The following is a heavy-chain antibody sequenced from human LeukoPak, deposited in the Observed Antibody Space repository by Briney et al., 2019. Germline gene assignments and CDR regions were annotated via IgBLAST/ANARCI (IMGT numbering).Heavy chain of an antibody. CDR2: ISTDGSST. CDR3: ALIAARLNY. V-gene: IGHV3-74*01. Sequence: PGGSLRLSCVASGFIFSSYWMHWFRQGPGKGLVWVARISTDGSSTSYADSVKGRFTISRDNAKNTLYLQMDSLRAEDSAVYYCALIAARLNYWGQGTLVTVSS. CDR1: GFIFSSYW. J-gene: IGHJ4*02. D-gene: IGHD6-6*01.